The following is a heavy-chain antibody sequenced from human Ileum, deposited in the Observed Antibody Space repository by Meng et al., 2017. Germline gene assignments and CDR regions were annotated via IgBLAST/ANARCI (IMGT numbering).Heavy chain of an antibody. CDR1: GVFSSNAIW. CDR2: IFQSGST. Sequence: EAGPGRVKLWGTRSLPRPASGVFSSNAIWWDWVATPPGKGLEWIGEIFQSGSTNYNPSLKSRVSISVDKSKNHLSLSLSSVTAADTAVYYCAKAAAYNLDIWGQGALVTVSS. V-gene: IGHV4-4*02. J-gene: IGHJ4*02. D-gene: IGHD1-14*01. CDR3: AKAAAYNLDI.